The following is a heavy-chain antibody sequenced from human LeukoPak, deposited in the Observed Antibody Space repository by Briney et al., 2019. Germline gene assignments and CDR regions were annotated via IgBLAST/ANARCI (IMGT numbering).Heavy chain of an antibody. D-gene: IGHD1-26*01. V-gene: IGHV3-9*03. J-gene: IGHJ4*02. CDR3: AKGGSYSGPFDY. Sequence: GGSLRLSCAASGFTFDDYAMHWVRQAPGKGLEWVSGISWNSGSIGYADSVKGRFTISRDNAKNSLYLQMNSLRAEDMALYYCAKGGSYSGPFDYWGQGTLVTVSS. CDR2: ISWNSGSI. CDR1: GFTFDDYA.